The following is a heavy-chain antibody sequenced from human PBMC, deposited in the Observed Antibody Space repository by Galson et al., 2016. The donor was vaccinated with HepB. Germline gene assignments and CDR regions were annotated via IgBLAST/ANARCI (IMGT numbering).Heavy chain of an antibody. V-gene: IGHV3-48*02. D-gene: IGHD2-2*01. CDR2: ISGSGGTI. CDR3: ARDYGDCSRTSCYFFDY. Sequence: SLRLSCAASGFTFRSYAMSWVRQAPGKGLEWVSTISGSGGTIYYADSVKGRFTISRDNAKNSLYLQMNSLRDEDTAVYYCARDYGDCSRTSCYFFDYWGQGTLVTVSS. CDR1: GFTFRSYA. J-gene: IGHJ4*02.